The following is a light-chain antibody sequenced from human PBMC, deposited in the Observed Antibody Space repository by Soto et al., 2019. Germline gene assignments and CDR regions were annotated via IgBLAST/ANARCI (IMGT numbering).Light chain of an antibody. J-gene: IGLJ3*02. CDR2: EVT. CDR1: SSDVGGYHY. V-gene: IGLV2-8*01. CDR3: CSYTASDMWV. Sequence: QSALTQPPSASGSPGQSVTISCTGTSSDVGGYHYVSWYQQHPGKAPKLMIHEVTKRPSGVPDRFSGSKSGNTASLTVSGLQGEDEADYYCCSYTASDMWVFGGGTKLTVL.